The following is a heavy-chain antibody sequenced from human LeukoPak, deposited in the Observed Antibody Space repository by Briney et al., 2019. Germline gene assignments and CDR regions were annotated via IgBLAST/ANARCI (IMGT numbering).Heavy chain of an antibody. V-gene: IGHV1-69*13. CDR1: GGTFSSYA. D-gene: IGHD4-11*01. CDR2: IIPIFGTA. CDR3: ARGGLTTASFDY. J-gene: IGHJ4*02. Sequence: SVKVSCKASGGTFSSYAISWVRQAPGQGLEWMGGIIPIFGTANYAQKFQGRVTITADESTSTAYMELSSLRSGDTAVCYCARGGLTTASFDYWGQGTLVTVSS.